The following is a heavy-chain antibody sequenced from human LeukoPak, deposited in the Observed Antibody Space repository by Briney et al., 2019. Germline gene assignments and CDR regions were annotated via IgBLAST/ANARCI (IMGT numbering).Heavy chain of an antibody. D-gene: IGHD2-21*02. J-gene: IGHJ4*02. CDR3: ARGLCGGDCYSD. CDR2: ISSTSSYI. Sequence: GGALRLSCAASGFTFSSYFMNWVRQAPGKGLEWVSSISSTSSYIYYADSVKGRFTISRDNAKNSLYLQMNSLRAEDTAAYYCARGLCGGDCYSDWGQGTLVTVSS. V-gene: IGHV3-21*01. CDR1: GFTFSSYF.